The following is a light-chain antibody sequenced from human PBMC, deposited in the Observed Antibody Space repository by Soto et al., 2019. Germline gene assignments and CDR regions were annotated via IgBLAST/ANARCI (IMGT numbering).Light chain of an antibody. Sequence: QSVLTQPPSVSAAPGQRVTISCSGSSSNIARNYVSWYQQLPGTAPKVLIYDNNKRPSGISDRFSGSKSGTSATLGITGLQTGDEADYYCGPWDSSLDDLDVFGTGTKVTVL. J-gene: IGLJ1*01. CDR2: DNN. CDR1: SSNIARNY. V-gene: IGLV1-51*01. CDR3: GPWDSSLDDLDV.